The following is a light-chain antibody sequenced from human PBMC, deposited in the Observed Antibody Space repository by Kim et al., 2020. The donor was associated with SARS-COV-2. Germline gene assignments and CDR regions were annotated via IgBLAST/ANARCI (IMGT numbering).Light chain of an antibody. Sequence: DIQMTQSPSSLSASVGDRVTITCRARQGVRSYLAWYQQKPGTVPKLLIYAAATVQSGVPSRFSGSGSGTDFTLTISSLQPEDFATYYCQQYNSYAFTFGPGTKVEIK. J-gene: IGKJ3*01. CDR2: AAA. CDR1: QGVRSY. V-gene: IGKV1-27*01. CDR3: QQYNSYAFT.